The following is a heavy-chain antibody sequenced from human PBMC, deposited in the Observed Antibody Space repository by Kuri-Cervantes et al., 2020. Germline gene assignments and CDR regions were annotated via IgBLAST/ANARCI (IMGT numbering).Heavy chain of an antibody. V-gene: IGHV4-30-2*01. J-gene: IGHJ6*02. CDR2: IYHSGST. CDR1: GGSISSGGYS. CDR3: ARPGGWFELYGMDG. Sequence: SQTLSLTCAVSGGSISSGGYSWSWIRQPPGKGLEWIGYIYHSGSTYHNPSLKSRVTISVDRSKNQFSLKLSSVTAADTAVYYCARPGGWFELYGMDGWAQETTVTVSS. D-gene: IGHD3-10*01.